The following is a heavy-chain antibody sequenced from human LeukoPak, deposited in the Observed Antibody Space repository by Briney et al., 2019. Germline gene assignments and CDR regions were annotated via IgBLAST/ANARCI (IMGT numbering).Heavy chain of an antibody. V-gene: IGHV4-59*08. D-gene: IGHD3-3*01. CDR3: ARHGALHYDFWSGYSTPNHFDY. J-gene: IGHJ4*02. CDR2: IYYSGST. CDR1: GGSISSYY. Sequence: PSETLSLTCTVSGGSISSYYWSWIRQPPGKGLEWIGYIYYSGSTNYNPSLKSRVTISVDTSKNQFSLKLSSVTAADTAVYYCARHGALHYDFWSGYSTPNHFDYWGQGTLVTVSS.